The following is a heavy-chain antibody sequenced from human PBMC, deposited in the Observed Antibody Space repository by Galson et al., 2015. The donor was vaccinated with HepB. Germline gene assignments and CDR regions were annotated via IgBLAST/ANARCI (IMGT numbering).Heavy chain of an antibody. CDR3: ARNVSGWDFDY. CDR2: ISGYNVSP. J-gene: IGHJ4*02. V-gene: IGHV1-18*04. Sequence: SVKVSCKASGYTFTNYGISWVRQAPGQGLEWMGWISGYNVSPNYERKFQGRVTMTTDISTSTAYLELRSLRSDDTAVYYCARNVSGWDFDYWGQGTLVTVSS. D-gene: IGHD6-19*01. CDR1: GYTFTNYG.